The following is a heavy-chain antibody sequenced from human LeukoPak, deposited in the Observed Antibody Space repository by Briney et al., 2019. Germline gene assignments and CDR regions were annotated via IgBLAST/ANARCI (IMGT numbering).Heavy chain of an antibody. D-gene: IGHD6-13*01. CDR1: GGSISSYY. Sequence: PSETLSLTCTVSGGSISSYYWSWIPQPPGKGLEWIGYIYYSGSTNYNPSLKSRVTISVDTSKNQFSLKLSSVTAADTAVYYRARGVYGSFDYWGQGTLVTVSS. V-gene: IGHV4-59*01. J-gene: IGHJ4*02. CDR2: IYYSGST. CDR3: ARGVYGSFDY.